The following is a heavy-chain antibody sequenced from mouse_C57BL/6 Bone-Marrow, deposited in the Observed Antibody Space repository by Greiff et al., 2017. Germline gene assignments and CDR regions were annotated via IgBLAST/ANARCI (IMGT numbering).Heavy chain of an antibody. Sequence: QVQLKQPGAELVKPGASVKLSCKASGYTFTSYWMHWVKQRPGRGLEWIGRIDPNSGATKYNEKFKSKATLTVDKPSSTAYMQLSSLTSEDSAVYYCARYGSSYVWYFDVWGTGTTVTVS. D-gene: IGHD1-1*01. CDR2: IDPNSGAT. CDR1: GYTFTSYW. J-gene: IGHJ1*03. V-gene: IGHV1-62-3*01. CDR3: ARYGSSYVWYFDV.